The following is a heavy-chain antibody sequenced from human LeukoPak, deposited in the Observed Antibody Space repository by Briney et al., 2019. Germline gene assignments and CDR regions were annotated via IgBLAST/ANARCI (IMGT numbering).Heavy chain of an antibody. Sequence: ASVKVSCKASGYTFTNNFMHWVRQAPGQGLEWIGIINPSGDNTWYAQKFQGRVTMTRDMATSTAYMELRSLRSDDTAVYYCARDYRSGSYKPGDYWGQGTLVTVSS. V-gene: IGHV1-46*01. D-gene: IGHD1-26*01. J-gene: IGHJ4*02. CDR2: INPSGDNT. CDR3: ARDYRSGSYKPGDY. CDR1: GYTFTNNF.